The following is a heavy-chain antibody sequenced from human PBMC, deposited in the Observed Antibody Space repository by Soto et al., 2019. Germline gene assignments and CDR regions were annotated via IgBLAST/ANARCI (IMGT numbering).Heavy chain of an antibody. D-gene: IGHD6-6*01. CDR3: ERGPDAKAPNKIAARPGGGRKHCDS. CDR1: GYTFTSYG. J-gene: IGHJ4*02. CDR2: ISAYNGNT. V-gene: IGHV1-18*01. Sequence: QVQLVQAGAEVKKPGASVKVSCKASGYTFTSYGISWVRQAPGQGLEWMGWISAYNGNTNYAQKLQGRVTMTTDTPTSTGYVALRSLRSDDTGVYYCERGPDAKAPNKIAARPGGGRKHCDSWGQGTPVTVSS.